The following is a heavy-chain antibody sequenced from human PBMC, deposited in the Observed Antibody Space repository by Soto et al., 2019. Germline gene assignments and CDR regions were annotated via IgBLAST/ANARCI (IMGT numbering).Heavy chain of an antibody. Sequence: DVQLVESGGGLVQPGRSLRLSCAASGFSFDNYAMHWVRQAPGKGLEWVSSISWNSGNTDYADSVKGRFIISRDSAKNSLYLQMNSLRAEDTALFDCARSPQYCSSTNCRAYFGYWGQGTLVTVSS. CDR1: GFSFDNYA. V-gene: IGHV3-9*01. J-gene: IGHJ4*02. CDR2: ISWNSGNT. CDR3: ARSPQYCSSTNCRAYFGY. D-gene: IGHD2-2*01.